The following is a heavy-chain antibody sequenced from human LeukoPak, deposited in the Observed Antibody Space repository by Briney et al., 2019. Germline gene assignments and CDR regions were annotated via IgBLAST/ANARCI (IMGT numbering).Heavy chain of an antibody. J-gene: IGHJ5*02. CDR1: GYTFTNYY. V-gene: IGHV1-46*01. CDR3: ARNLGASKNWFYP. D-gene: IGHD1-26*01. CDR2: INPSGGDT. Sequence: ASVKVSCKASGYTFTNYYMHWVRQAPGQRLEWMGIINPSGGDTSYAQKFQGRVAMTRDTSTSTVYMELSSLRSEDTAVYYCARNLGASKNWFYPWGQGTLVTVSS.